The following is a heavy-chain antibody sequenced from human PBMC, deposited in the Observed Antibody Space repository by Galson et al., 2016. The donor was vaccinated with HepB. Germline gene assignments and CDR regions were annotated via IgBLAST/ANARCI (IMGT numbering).Heavy chain of an antibody. J-gene: IGHJ3*02. CDR2: ISISSSYT. CDR1: GLTFSSYA. D-gene: IGHD5-12*01. V-gene: IGHV3-21*05. CDR3: ARNRGYSGYDAFDI. Sequence: SLRLSCAASGLTFSSYAMNWVRQAPGKGLEWVSYISISSSYTNYADSVKGRFTISRDNAKNSVYLQMNSLRAEDTAVYYCARNRGYSGYDAFDIWGQGTMVTVSS.